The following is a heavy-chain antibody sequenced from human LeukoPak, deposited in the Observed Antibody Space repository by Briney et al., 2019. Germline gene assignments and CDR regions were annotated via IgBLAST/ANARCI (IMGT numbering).Heavy chain of an antibody. CDR2: IYYSGST. J-gene: IGHJ4*02. CDR1: GGSISSSSYY. CDR3: GRLDIVEVPAAITYFDY. Sequence: SETLSLTCTVSGGSISSSSYYWGWIRQPPGKGLEWIGSIYYSGSTYYNPSLKSRVTISVDTSKNQFSLKLSSVTAADTAVYYCGRLDIVEVPAAITYFDYWGQGTLVTVSS. D-gene: IGHD2-2*02. V-gene: IGHV4-39*01.